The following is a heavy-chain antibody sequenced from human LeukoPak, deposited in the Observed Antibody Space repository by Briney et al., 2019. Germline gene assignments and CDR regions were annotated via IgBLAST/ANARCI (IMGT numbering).Heavy chain of an antibody. Sequence: VQPGRSLRLSCAASGFTFGSYGTHWVRQAPGKGLEWVAVISKDGSDKYYADSVRGRFTISRDSSKNTLYLQMNSLRIEDTAVYYCARDETVAGTVDYWGQGSLVTVSS. V-gene: IGHV3-30*19. CDR1: GFTFGSYG. CDR2: ISKDGSDK. CDR3: ARDETVAGTVDY. J-gene: IGHJ4*02. D-gene: IGHD6-19*01.